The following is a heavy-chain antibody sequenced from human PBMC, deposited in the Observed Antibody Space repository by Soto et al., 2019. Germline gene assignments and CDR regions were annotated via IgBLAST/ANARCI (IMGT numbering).Heavy chain of an antibody. J-gene: IGHJ6*02. CDR3: ARRLSGTTGPHNYYGMDV. D-gene: IGHD1-7*01. V-gene: IGHV4-39*01. Sequence: PSETLSLTCTVSGGSVATTSYYWAWIRQPPGKGLEWIGIIYFSGSTYYNPSLKNRATISVDTSNNQFSLKLSSVTAADTAVHYCARRLSGTTGPHNYYGMDVWGQGTTVTVSS. CDR2: IYFSGST. CDR1: GGSVATTSYY.